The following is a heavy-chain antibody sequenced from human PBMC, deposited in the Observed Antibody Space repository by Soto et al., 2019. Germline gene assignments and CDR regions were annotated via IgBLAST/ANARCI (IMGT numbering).Heavy chain of an antibody. CDR1: GFTFSSYG. CDR2: ISYDGSNK. D-gene: IGHD2-2*01. J-gene: IGHJ4*02. V-gene: IGHV3-30*18. Sequence: GGSLRLSCAASGFTFSSYGMHWVRQAPGKGLEWVVVISYDGSNKYYADSVKGRFTISRDNSKNTLYLQMNSLRAEDTVVYYWAKISPAPANVDYWGQGTLVTGFS. CDR3: AKISPAPANVDY.